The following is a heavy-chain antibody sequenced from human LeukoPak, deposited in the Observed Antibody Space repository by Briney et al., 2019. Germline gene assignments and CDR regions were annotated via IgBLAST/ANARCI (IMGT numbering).Heavy chain of an antibody. V-gene: IGHV1-18*01. CDR1: GYTFTSYG. J-gene: IGHJ6*03. CDR2: ISVYNGHT. CDR3: ARFTTVDYYMDV. D-gene: IGHD4-23*01. Sequence: ASVKVSCKASGYTFTSYGISWVRQAPGQGLEWMGWISVYNGHTNYAQNLQGRVTMTTDTSTSTAYMELRNVRSDDTAVYYCARFTTVDYYMDVWGKGTTVTVSS.